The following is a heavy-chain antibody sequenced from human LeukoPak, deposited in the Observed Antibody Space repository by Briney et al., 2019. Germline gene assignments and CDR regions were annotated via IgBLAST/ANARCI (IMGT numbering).Heavy chain of an antibody. CDR1: GGSFSGYY. J-gene: IGHJ5*02. D-gene: IGHD3-10*01. V-gene: IGHV4-34*01. CDR3: ARGGTMVRGVIIMSNWFDP. CDR2: INHSGST. Sequence: SETLSLTCAVYGGSFSGYYWSWIRQPPGKGLEWIGEINHSGSTNYNPSLTSRVTISVDTSKNQFSLKLSSVTSADTAVYYCARGGTMVRGVIIMSNWFDPWGQGTLVTVSS.